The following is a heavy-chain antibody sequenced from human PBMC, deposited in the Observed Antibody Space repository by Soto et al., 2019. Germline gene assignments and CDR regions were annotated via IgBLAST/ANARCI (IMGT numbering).Heavy chain of an antibody. Sequence: QVQLVESGGGVVQPGRSLRLSCAASGFTFSSYGMHWVRQAPGKGLEWVAVISYDGSNKYYADSVKGRFTISRDNSKNTLYLQMNSLRAEDTAVYYCAKVVAVAPGYYWGQGTLVTVSS. CDR2: ISYDGSNK. CDR1: GFTFSSYG. J-gene: IGHJ4*02. V-gene: IGHV3-30*18. CDR3: AKVVAVAPGYY. D-gene: IGHD6-19*01.